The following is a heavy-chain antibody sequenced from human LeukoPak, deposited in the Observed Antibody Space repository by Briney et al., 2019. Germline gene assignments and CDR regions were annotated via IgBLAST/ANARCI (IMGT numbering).Heavy chain of an antibody. J-gene: IGHJ6*03. V-gene: IGHV3-20*04. D-gene: IGHD3-3*01. CDR1: GFTFDDYG. CDR3: ARGLVTYYYYYMDV. Sequence: GGSLRLSCAASGFTFDDYGMSWVRQAPGKGLEWVSGINWNGSSTGYADSVKGRFTISRDNAKNSLYLQMNSLRAEDTALYYCARGLVTYYYYYMDVWGKGTTVTISS. CDR2: INWNGSST.